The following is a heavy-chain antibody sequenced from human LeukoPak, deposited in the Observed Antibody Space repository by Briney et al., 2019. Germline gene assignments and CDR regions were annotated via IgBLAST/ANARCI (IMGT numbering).Heavy chain of an antibody. V-gene: IGHV4-34*01. J-gene: IGHJ6*02. Sequence: SETLSLTCAVYGGSFSGYYWSWIPQPPGKGLEWIGEINHSGSTNYNPSLKSRVTISVDTSKNQFSLKLSSVTAADTAVYYCARLKRAMGAYYYYYYGMDVWGQGTTVTVSS. CDR1: GGSFSGYY. CDR2: INHSGST. D-gene: IGHD3-16*01. CDR3: ARLKRAMGAYYYYYYGMDV.